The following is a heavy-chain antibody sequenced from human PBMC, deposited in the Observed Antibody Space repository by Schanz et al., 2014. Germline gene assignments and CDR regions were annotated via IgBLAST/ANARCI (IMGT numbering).Heavy chain of an antibody. V-gene: IGHV3-23*04. CDR2: ISHSGGRK. J-gene: IGHJ6*02. D-gene: IGHD2-15*01. CDR1: GFTFNSYA. Sequence: EVHLVESGGGLVKPGGSLRLSCAASGFTFNSYAMTWVRQAPGKGLEWVSSISHSGGRKYYADSVKGRFTISRDNSENTLYLKMNSLSADDTAVYYCAEGIGDGSGGACDDHYYYGLDVWGQGTTVTVSS. CDR3: AEGIGDGSGGACDDHYYYGLDV.